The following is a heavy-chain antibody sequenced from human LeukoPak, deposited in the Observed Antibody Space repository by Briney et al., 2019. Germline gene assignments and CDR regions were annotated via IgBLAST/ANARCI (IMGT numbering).Heavy chain of an antibody. V-gene: IGHV3-15*01. CDR2: IKSKTDGGTT. CDR1: GFTFSNAW. Sequence: GGSLRLSCAASGFTFSNAWMSWVRQAPGKGLEWVGRIKSKTDGGTTDYAAPVKGRFTISRDDSKNTLYLQMNSLKTDDTAVYYCTTDGALVVVPAAIGPKWGQGTLVTVSS. J-gene: IGHJ4*02. CDR3: TTDGALVVVPAAIGPK. D-gene: IGHD2-2*02.